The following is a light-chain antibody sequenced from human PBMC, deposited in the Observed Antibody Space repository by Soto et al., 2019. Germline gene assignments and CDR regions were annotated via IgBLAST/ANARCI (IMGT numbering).Light chain of an antibody. CDR3: QNYDGYSPQT. CDR1: QSVRNW. CDR2: DSS. J-gene: IGKJ1*01. V-gene: IGKV1-5*01. Sequence: DIQMTQSPSTVFASVGDRVTITCRASQSVRNWWAWYQQKPGRAPHLLIYDSSTLEPGVPSRFSGIGSGTEFARTSNGLQSDDFSTYSCQNYDGYSPQTVGQGPKVEIK.